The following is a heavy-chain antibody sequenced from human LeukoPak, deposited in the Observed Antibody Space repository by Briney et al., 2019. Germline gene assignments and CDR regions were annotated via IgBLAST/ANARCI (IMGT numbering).Heavy chain of an antibody. D-gene: IGHD5-24*01. Sequence: ASGNVSCKASGYTFTGYYIQWMRQAPGQGLEWMGWINPDSGGTKYAQSVKRRVTMTRATSISTAYMELSRLGSDDTAVYYCARLREGLYHFDSWGQGTLVTVSS. V-gene: IGHV1-2*02. CDR1: GYTFTGYY. CDR2: INPDSGGT. CDR3: ARLREGLYHFDS. J-gene: IGHJ4*02.